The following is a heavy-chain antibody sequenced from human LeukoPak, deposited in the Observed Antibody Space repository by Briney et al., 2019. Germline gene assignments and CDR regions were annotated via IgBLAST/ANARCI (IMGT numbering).Heavy chain of an antibody. J-gene: IGHJ4*02. CDR1: GGSISSYY. V-gene: IGHV4-4*09. D-gene: IGHD1-26*01. CDR3: ARLVGASAFDY. CDR2: IYTSGST. Sequence: SETLSLTCTVSGGSISSYYWSWIRQPPGKGLEWIGYIYTSGSTNYNPSLKSRVTISVDTSKNQFSLKLSSVTAADTAVYYCARLVGASAFDYWGQETLVTVSS.